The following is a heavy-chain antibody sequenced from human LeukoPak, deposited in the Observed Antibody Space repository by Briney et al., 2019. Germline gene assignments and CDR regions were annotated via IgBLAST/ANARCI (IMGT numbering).Heavy chain of an antibody. V-gene: IGHV3-7*01. CDR3: TREAAAGIDY. D-gene: IGHD6-13*01. J-gene: IGHJ4*02. CDR2: IKQDGSER. CDR1: GFTFSTYW. Sequence: GGSLRLSCAASGFTFSTYWMSWVRQAPGKGLEWVANIKQDGSERYYLDSVKGRFTISRDNAKNSLYLQMNSLRAEDTAVYFCTREAAAGIDYWGQGTLVTVSS.